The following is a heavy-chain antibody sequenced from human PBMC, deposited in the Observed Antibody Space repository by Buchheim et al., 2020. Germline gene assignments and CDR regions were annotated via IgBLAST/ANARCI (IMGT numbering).Heavy chain of an antibody. V-gene: IGHV3-74*03. CDR3: GSLIGPTYDY. J-gene: IGHJ4*02. CDR2: INSDGSSS. D-gene: IGHD2/OR15-2a*01. CDR1: GFSFSSYW. Sequence: EMQLVESGGGLVQPGGSLRLSCAASGFSFSSYWMHWVRQAPGKGLVWVARINSDGSSSAYGDSVQGRFTISRDNAKNTLYLQMNSLRAEDTAVYDCGSLIGPTYDYWGQGTL.